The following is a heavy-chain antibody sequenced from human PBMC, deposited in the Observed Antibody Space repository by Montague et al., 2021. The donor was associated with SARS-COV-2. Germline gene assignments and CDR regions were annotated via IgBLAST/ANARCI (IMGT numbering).Heavy chain of an antibody. CDR2: IDRDDDK. D-gene: IGHD3-9*01. J-gene: IGHJ6*02. CDR3: ARTYYDILTGRDYGMDV. CDR1: GFSLSTSGMC. V-gene: IGHV2-70*11. Sequence: PALVKPTQTLTLTCTFSGFSLSTSGMCVSWIRQPPGKALEWLARIDRDDDKYYSTSLKTRLTISKDTSENQVVLTMTNMDPVDTATYYCARTYYDILTGRDYGMDVWGQGTTVTVSS.